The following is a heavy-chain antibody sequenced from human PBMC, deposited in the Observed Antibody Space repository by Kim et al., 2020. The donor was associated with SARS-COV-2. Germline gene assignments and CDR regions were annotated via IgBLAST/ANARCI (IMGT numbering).Heavy chain of an antibody. V-gene: IGHV4-59*13. CDR3: ARYIYSSSWYRAGTGENYFDY. J-gene: IGHJ4*02. Sequence: SETLSLTCTVSGGSISSYYWSWIRQPPGKGLEWIGYIYYSGSTNYNPSLKSRVTISVDTSKNQFSLKLSSVTAADTAVYYCARYIYSSSWYRAGTGENYFDYWGQGTLVTVSS. D-gene: IGHD6-13*01. CDR2: IYYSGST. CDR1: GGSISSYY.